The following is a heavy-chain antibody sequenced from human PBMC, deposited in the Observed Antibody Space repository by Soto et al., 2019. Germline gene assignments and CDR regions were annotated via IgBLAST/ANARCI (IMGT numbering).Heavy chain of an antibody. D-gene: IGHD3-3*01. CDR3: ARDFYYDFWGQGMDV. J-gene: IGHJ6*02. CDR1: GFAFRTYG. V-gene: IGHV3-33*01. Sequence: QVQLVESGGGVVQPGRSLRLSCEGSGFAFRTYGMHWVRQTPGKGMEWLTLISYDGRNKYFADSVKGRFTISRDNSKKTLYLQMNSLSAADTAVYYGARDFYYDFWGQGMDVWGQGTTVIVSS. CDR2: ISYDGRNK.